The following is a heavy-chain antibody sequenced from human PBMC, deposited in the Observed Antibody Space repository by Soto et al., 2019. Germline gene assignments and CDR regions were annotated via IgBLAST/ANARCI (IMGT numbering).Heavy chain of an antibody. J-gene: IGHJ4*02. CDR1: GGSISSYY. CDR2: IYYSGST. Sequence: QVQLQESGPGLVKPSETLSLTCTVSGGSISSYYWSWIRQPPGKGLEWIGYIYYSGSTNYNPSLKSRVTISVDTSKNQFSLKLSSVTAADTAVYYCARIRGYSGYDYGYYFDHWGQGTLVTVSS. D-gene: IGHD5-12*01. CDR3: ARIRGYSGYDYGYYFDH. V-gene: IGHV4-59*01.